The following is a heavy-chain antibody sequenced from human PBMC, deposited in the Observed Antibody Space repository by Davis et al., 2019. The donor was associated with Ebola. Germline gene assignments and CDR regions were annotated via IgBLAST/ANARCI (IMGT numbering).Heavy chain of an antibody. V-gene: IGHV3-23*01. CDR3: AKDRRGYNSAADY. CDR1: GFNFRSYG. D-gene: IGHD5-24*01. J-gene: IGHJ4*02. CDR2: ISGSGDSS. Sequence: GESLKISCAASGFNFRSYGMSWVRQAPAKGLEWVSSISGSGDSSHHVGSVKGRFTISRDNSKNTLYLQMNSLRAEDTAVYYCAKDRRGYNSAADYWGQGTLVTVSS.